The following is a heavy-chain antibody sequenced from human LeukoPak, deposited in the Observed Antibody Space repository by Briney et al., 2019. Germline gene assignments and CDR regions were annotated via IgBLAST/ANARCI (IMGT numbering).Heavy chain of an antibody. J-gene: IGHJ4*02. CDR1: GFTFSDYY. CDR2: ISSSGSTI. V-gene: IGHV3-11*04. D-gene: IGHD3-16*02. CDR3: ASVTAVWGSYRSSMYYFDY. Sequence: GGSLRLSCAASGFTFSDYYMSWIRQAPGKGLEWVSYISSSGSTIYYADSVKGRFTISRDNAKNSLYLQMNSLRAEDTAVYYCASVTAVWGSYRSSMYYFDYWGQGTLVTVSS.